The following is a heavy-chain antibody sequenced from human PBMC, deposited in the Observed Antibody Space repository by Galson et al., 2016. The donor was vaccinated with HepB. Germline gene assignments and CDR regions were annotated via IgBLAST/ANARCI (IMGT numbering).Heavy chain of an antibody. CDR3: ARQHSQFLEEFDP. V-gene: IGHV4-59*01. J-gene: IGHJ5*02. CDR1: GDSFSTNY. D-gene: IGHD2-15*01. CDR2: ISHNGDT. Sequence: ETLSLTCTVSGDSFSTNYWSWIRQPPGRGLEWIAYISHNGDTVYSPSLKSRVTISRDTSKSQFSLKVDAVTAADTAVYSCARQHSQFLEEFDPWGQGILVTVST.